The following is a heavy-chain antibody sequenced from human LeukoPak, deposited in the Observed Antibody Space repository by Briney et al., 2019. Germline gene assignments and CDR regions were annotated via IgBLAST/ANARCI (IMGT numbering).Heavy chain of an antibody. CDR2: IYYSGST. V-gene: IGHV4-30-4*01. D-gene: IGHD3-10*01. Sequence: SETLSLTCTVSGGSISSGDYYWSWIRQPPGKGLEWIGYIYYSGSTYYNPSLKSRVTISVDTSKNQSSLKLSSVTAADTAVYYCARVDVWFGCNFDYWGQGTLVTVSS. CDR1: GGSISSGDYY. J-gene: IGHJ4*02. CDR3: ARVDVWFGCNFDY.